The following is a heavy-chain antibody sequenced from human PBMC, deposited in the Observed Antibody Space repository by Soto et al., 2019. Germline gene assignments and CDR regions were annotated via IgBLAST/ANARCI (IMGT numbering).Heavy chain of an antibody. Sequence: ASVKVSCKASGYTFTSYGIRWVRQAPGQGLEWMGWISAYNGNTNYAQKLQGRVTMTTDTSTSTAYMELRSLRSDDTAVYYCAREAVVVAATYYYYGMDVWGQGTTVTVSS. CDR2: ISAYNGNT. J-gene: IGHJ6*02. CDR3: AREAVVVAATYYYYGMDV. V-gene: IGHV1-18*01. D-gene: IGHD2-15*01. CDR1: GYTFTSYG.